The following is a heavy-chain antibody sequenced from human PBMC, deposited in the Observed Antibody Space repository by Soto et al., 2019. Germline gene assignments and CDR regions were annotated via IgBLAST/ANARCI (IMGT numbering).Heavy chain of an antibody. Sequence: QVQLQESGPGLVKPSQTLSLTCTVSGGSISSGEYYWSWIRQPPGKGLEWIGYIYYSGSTYYNPSLKSRVTISVDTSKNQFSLKLSSVTAADTAVYYCASLDVDTAMVFDYWGQGTLVTVSS. CDR1: GGSISSGEYY. D-gene: IGHD5-18*01. CDR2: IYYSGST. CDR3: ASLDVDTAMVFDY. J-gene: IGHJ4*02. V-gene: IGHV4-30-4*01.